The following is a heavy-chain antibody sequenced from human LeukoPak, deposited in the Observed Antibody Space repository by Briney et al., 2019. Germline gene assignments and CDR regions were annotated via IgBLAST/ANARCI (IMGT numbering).Heavy chain of an antibody. Sequence: GGSLRLSCAASGFTFSSYSMNWVRQAPGRGLEWVSSISSSSSYIYYADSVKGRFTISRDNAKNSLYLQMNSLRAEDTAVYYCARDGQGFHSDYWGQGTLVTVSS. J-gene: IGHJ4*02. V-gene: IGHV3-21*01. D-gene: IGHD3-3*01. CDR3: ARDGQGFHSDY. CDR1: GFTFSSYS. CDR2: ISSSSSYI.